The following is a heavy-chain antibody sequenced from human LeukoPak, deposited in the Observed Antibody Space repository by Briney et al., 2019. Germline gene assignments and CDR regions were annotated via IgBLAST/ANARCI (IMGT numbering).Heavy chain of an antibody. V-gene: IGHV3-21*01. Sequence: PGGSLRLSCAASGFTFSSYSMNWVRQAPGKGLEWVSSISSSSSYIYYADSVKGRFTISRDNAKNSLYLQMNSLRAEDTAVYYCARDLSVGKYLSTFDYWGQGTLVTVSS. J-gene: IGHJ4*02. CDR2: ISSSSSYI. CDR1: GFTFSSYS. CDR3: ARDLSVGKYLSTFDY. D-gene: IGHD3-10*01.